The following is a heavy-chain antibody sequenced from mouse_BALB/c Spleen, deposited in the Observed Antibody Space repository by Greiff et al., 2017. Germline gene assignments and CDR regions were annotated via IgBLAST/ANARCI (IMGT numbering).Heavy chain of an antibody. D-gene: IGHD1-1*01. CDR3: AREITTVVAKWYFDV. V-gene: IGHV1-14*01. J-gene: IGHJ1*01. CDR1: GYTFTSYV. Sequence: EVQLQQSGPELVKPGASVKMSCKASGYTFTSYVMHWVKQKPGQGLEWIGYINPYNDGTKYNEKFKGKATLTSDKSSSTAYMELSSLTSEDSAVYYCAREITTVVAKWYFDVWGAGTTVTVSS. CDR2: INPYNDGT.